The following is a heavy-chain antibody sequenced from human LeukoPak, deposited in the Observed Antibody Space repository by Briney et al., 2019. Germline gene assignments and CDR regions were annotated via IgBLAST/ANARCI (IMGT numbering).Heavy chain of an antibody. CDR2: ISAYNGNT. D-gene: IGHD3-22*01. Sequence: ASVKVSCKASGYTFTSYGISWVRQAPGQGLEWMGWISAYNGNTNYAQKLQGRVTMTTDTSTSTAYMELRSLRSDDTAVYYCAAYQPYYYDSSGYFPFDPWGQGTLVTVSS. CDR1: GYTFTSYG. V-gene: IGHV1-18*01. CDR3: AAYQPYYYDSSGYFPFDP. J-gene: IGHJ5*02.